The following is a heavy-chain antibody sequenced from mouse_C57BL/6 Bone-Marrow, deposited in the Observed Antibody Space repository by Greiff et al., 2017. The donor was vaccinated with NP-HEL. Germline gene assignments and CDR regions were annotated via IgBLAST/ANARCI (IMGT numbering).Heavy chain of an antibody. CDR1: GFTFSDFY. V-gene: IGHV7-1*01. J-gene: IGHJ1*03. CDR2: SRNKANDYTT. CDR3: ARDGAYGSSLYWYFDV. Sequence: EVKLMESGGGLVQSGRSLRLSCATSGFTFSDFYMEWVRQAPGKGLEWIAASRNKANDYTTEYSASVKGRFIVSRDTSQSILYLQMNALRAEDTAIQYCARDGAYGSSLYWYFDVWGTGTTVTVSS. D-gene: IGHD1-1*01.